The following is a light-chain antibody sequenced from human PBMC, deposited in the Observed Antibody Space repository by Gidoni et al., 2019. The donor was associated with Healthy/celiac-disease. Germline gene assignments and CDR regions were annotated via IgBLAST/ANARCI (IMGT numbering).Light chain of an antibody. J-gene: IGLJ2*01. Sequence: SYELTPPPSGSVSPGQTASITCSGDKLGDKYACWYQPKPGQSPVLVIYQDSKRPAGTPERFSGSNSGNTAPLTISGTQAMDEADYYCQAWDTSTVVFGGGTKPTVL. V-gene: IGLV3-1*01. CDR2: QDS. CDR3: QAWDTSTVV. CDR1: KLGDKY.